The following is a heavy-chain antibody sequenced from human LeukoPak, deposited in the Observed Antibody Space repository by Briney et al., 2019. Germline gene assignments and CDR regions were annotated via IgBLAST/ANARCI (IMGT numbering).Heavy chain of an antibody. V-gene: IGHV1-18*01. J-gene: IGHJ4*02. CDR1: GYTFTSYG. CDR3: ARVAPPPYSSLAHDY. Sequence: ASVKVSCKASGYTFTSYGISWVRQAPGQGLEWMGWISAYNGNTNYAQKLQGRVTMTTDTSTSTAYMELRSLRSDDTAVYYCARVAPPPYSSLAHDYWGQGTLVTVSS. CDR2: ISAYNGNT. D-gene: IGHD6-6*01.